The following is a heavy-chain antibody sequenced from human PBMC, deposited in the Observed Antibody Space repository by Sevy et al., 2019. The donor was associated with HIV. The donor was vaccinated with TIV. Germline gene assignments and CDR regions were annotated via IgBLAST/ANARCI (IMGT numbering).Heavy chain of an antibody. V-gene: IGHV4-59*08. CDR1: GGSITSLY. J-gene: IGHJ4*02. CDR3: AGENAWGRGYS. CDR2: IYYNSHI. D-gene: IGHD1-26*01. Sequence: SETLSLTCTVSGGSITSLYWNWIRQPPGKGLEWIANIYYNSHINYNPSPRRRVTLSLDTSNNQFSLRLSSVTAADTAMYYCAGENAWGRGYSWGQGTLVTVSS.